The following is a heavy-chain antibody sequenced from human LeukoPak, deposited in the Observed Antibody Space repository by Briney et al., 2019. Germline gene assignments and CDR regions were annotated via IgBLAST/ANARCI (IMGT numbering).Heavy chain of an antibody. CDR2: ISGSGDRT. D-gene: IGHD3/OR15-3a*01. V-gene: IGHV3-23*01. CDR1: GFTFRSYW. Sequence: GGSLRLSCAASGFTFRSYWMSWVRQAPGKGLEWLSGISGSGDRTNYADSVKGRFTISRDNFKNSLYLQMNNLRAEDTAVYYCAKTPVPRPGDWWYFDLWGRGTRVTVSS. J-gene: IGHJ2*01. CDR3: AKTPVPRPGDWWYFDL.